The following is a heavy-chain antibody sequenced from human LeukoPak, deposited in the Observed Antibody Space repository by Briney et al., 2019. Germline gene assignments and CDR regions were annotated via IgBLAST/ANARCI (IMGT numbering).Heavy chain of an antibody. CDR2: LYSDGRRT. CDR1: GFSFSSNW. D-gene: IGHD2-21*01. CDR3: ARDHRGIYSPFDY. V-gene: IGHV3-74*01. Sequence: PGGSLRLSCAASGFSFSSNWMHWVRQAPGKGLVWVSRLYSDGRRTDYADSVKGRFTISGDSAKNSLYLQMNSLRAEDTAVYYCARDHRGIYSPFDYWGQGTLVIVSS. J-gene: IGHJ4*02.